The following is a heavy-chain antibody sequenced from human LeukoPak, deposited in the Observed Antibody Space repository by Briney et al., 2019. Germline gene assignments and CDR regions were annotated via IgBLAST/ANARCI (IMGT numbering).Heavy chain of an antibody. CDR1: GFSLSNYD. Sequence: GGSLRLSCAASGFSLSNYDMVWVRQAPGKGLEWIASTGLSTTYIGYADSVKGRFTISRDNAENSVYLQMNSLRAEDTAVYFCARERSYCSGATCSLDLWGQGTLVTVSS. D-gene: IGHD2-15*01. CDR3: ARERSYCSGATCSLDL. J-gene: IGHJ5*02. V-gene: IGHV3-21*01. CDR2: TGLSTTYI.